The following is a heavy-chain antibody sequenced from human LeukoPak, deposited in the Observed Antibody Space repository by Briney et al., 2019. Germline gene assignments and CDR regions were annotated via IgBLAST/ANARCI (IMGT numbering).Heavy chain of an antibody. Sequence: SETLSLTCTVSSASISSGDYHWNWIRQPPGEGLEWIASTSSGGHTFYNPSLKSRVTISIDTSKNQFSLKLASVTAADTAIYYCARDQRSLYDFWGQGSLVTVSS. V-gene: IGHV4-39*07. CDR2: TSSGGHT. CDR1: SASISSGDYH. D-gene: IGHD1-26*01. CDR3: ARDQRSLYDF. J-gene: IGHJ4*02.